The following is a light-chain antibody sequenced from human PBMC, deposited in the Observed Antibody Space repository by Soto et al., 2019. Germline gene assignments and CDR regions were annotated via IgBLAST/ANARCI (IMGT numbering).Light chain of an antibody. J-gene: IGLJ3*02. CDR1: SSNIGNNY. V-gene: IGLV1-51*01. Sequence: QSALTQPPSVSAAPGQKVTISCSGSSSNIGNNYVSWYQQLPGTAPKLLIYDNNKRPSGIPDRFSGSKSVTSATLGITGLQTGDEADYYCGTWDSSLSAWVFGGGTKLTVL. CDR3: GTWDSSLSAWV. CDR2: DNN.